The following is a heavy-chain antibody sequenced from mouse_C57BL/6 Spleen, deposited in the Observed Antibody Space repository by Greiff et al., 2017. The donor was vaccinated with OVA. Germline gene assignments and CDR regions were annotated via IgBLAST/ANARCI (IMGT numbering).Heavy chain of an antibody. CDR3: AKSYYYGSSADGLDY. D-gene: IGHD1-1*01. V-gene: IGHV5-4*01. CDR1: GFTFSSYA. Sequence: EVQLVESGGGLVKPGGSLKLSCAASGFTFSSYAMSWVRQTPEKRLEWVATISDGGSYTYYPDNVKGRFTISRDNAKNNLYLQMSHLKSEDTAMYYCAKSYYYGSSADGLDYWGQGTTLTVSS. CDR2: ISDGGSYT. J-gene: IGHJ2*01.